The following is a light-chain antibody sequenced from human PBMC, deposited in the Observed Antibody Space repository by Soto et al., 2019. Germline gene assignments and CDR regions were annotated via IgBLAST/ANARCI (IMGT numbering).Light chain of an antibody. CDR3: SSYTSSDTPYV. CDR2: VVS. CDR1: SSDVGGYNY. Sequence: QSALTQPASVSGSPGQSITISCTGTSSDVGGYNYVSWYQQHPDKAPKLMIYVVSNRPSRVSNRFSGSKSGNTASLTISGLQADDEDDYYCSSYTSSDTPYVFGTGTKLTVL. J-gene: IGLJ1*01. V-gene: IGLV2-14*01.